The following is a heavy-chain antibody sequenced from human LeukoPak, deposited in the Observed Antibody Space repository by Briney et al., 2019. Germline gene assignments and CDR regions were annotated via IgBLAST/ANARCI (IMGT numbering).Heavy chain of an antibody. D-gene: IGHD3-9*01. CDR2: IYTSGST. V-gene: IGHV4-4*07. J-gene: IGHJ4*02. CDR1: GGSISSYY. Sequence: PSETLSLICTVSGGSISSYYWSWIRQPAGKGLEWIGRIYTSGSTNYNPSLKSRVTMSVDTSKNQFSLKLSSVTAADTAVYYCARSYYDILTGYLVDYWGQGTLVTVSS. CDR3: ARSYYDILTGYLVDY.